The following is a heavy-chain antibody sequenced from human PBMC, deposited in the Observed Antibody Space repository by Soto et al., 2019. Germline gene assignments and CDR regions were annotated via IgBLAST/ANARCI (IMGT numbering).Heavy chain of an antibody. Sequence: GESLKISCNGSGYSFSTSWIGWVRQMSGKGLEWMGTIYPSDSDTRYSPSFQGQVIISADKSTSTAYLQWRSLKVSDTAMYYCATRAEYYDFWSGYYGAWGQGTLVTVSS. CDR2: IYPSDSDT. V-gene: IGHV5-51*01. CDR3: ATRAEYYDFWSGYYGA. D-gene: IGHD3-3*01. CDR1: GYSFSTSW. J-gene: IGHJ5*02.